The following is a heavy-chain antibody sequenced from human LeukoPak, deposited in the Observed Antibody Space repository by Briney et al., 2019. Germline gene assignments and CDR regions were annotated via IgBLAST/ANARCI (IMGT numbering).Heavy chain of an antibody. D-gene: IGHD2-15*01. Sequence: PSETLSLTCTVSGGSISSYYWSWIRQPPGKGLEWIGYIYYSGSTNYNPSLESRVTIPVDTSKNQFSLKLSSVTAADTAVYYCARRAAGYEFDYWGQGTLVTVSS. CDR1: GGSISSYY. CDR2: IYYSGST. J-gene: IGHJ4*02. V-gene: IGHV4-59*01. CDR3: ARRAAGYEFDY.